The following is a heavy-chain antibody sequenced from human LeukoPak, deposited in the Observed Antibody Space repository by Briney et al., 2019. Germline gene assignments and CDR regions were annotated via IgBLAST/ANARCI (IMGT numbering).Heavy chain of an antibody. Sequence: SGGSLRLSCAASGFTFSSYAMHWVRQAPGKGLEWMAVISYEEDNKGYADSVKGRFIISRDNSKNTVYLQMSSLKTEDTAVYYCARDSYGMDVWGQGTTVTVSS. V-gene: IGHV3-30-3*01. CDR3: ARDSYGMDV. CDR2: ISYEEDNK. CDR1: GFTFSSYA. J-gene: IGHJ6*02.